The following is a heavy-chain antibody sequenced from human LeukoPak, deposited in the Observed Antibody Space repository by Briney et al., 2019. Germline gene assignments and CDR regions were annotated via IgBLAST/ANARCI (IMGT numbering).Heavy chain of an antibody. J-gene: IGHJ3*02. Sequence: GGSLRLSCTASGFTFINYSMNWVRQAPGKGLEWVSSISTNSAFIYYADSVRGRFAISRDNSKNTLYLQMNSLRAEDTAVYYCARAVQLERRHAAFDIWGQGTMVTVSS. D-gene: IGHD1-1*01. CDR2: ISTNSAFI. CDR3: ARAVQLERRHAAFDI. CDR1: GFTFINYS. V-gene: IGHV3-21*01.